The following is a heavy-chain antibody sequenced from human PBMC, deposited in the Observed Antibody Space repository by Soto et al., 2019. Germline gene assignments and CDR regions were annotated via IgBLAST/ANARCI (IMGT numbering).Heavy chain of an antibody. CDR2: ISSSSSTI. D-gene: IGHD6-6*01. CDR3: ERPEYSSSSYGMDV. V-gene: IGHV3-48*02. Sequence: GGSLRLSCAASGFTFSSYSMNWVRQAPGKGLEWVSYISSSSSTIYYADSVKGRFTISRDNAKNSLYLQMNSLRDEDTAVYYCERPEYSSSSYGMDVWGQGTTVTVS. J-gene: IGHJ6*02. CDR1: GFTFSSYS.